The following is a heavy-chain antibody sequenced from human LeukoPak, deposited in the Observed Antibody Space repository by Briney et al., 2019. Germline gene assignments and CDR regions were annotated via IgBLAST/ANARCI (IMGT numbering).Heavy chain of an antibody. CDR3: VSGYDPGSNDY. Sequence: GGSLRLSCAASGFTFSSYAMSWVRQAPGKGLVWVSRINSDGSSTSYADSVKGRFTISRDNAKNTLYLQMNSLRAEDTAVYYCVSGYDPGSNDYWGQGTLVTVSS. D-gene: IGHD5-12*01. J-gene: IGHJ4*02. CDR1: GFTFSSYA. V-gene: IGHV3-74*01. CDR2: INSDGSST.